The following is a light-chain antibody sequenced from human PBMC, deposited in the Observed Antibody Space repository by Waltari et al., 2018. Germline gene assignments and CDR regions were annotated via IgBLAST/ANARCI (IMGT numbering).Light chain of an antibody. J-gene: IGKJ1*01. CDR3: MQTADWPAT. CDR2: RVS. V-gene: IGKV2-30*02. CDR1: RSLVHSDGHTY. Sequence: DVVLTQSPLSLPVTLGQPASISCKPSRSLVHSDGHTYLNWFHQRPGQSPRRLIYRVSNRDSGVPDRFSGSGSDTDFTLKISRVGAEDVGVYYCMQTADWPATFGQGTKVELK.